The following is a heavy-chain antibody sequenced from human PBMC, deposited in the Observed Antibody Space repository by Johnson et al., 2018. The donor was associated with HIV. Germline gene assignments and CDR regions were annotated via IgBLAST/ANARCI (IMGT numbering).Heavy chain of an antibody. CDR2: ISSSGSTI. D-gene: IGHD2-21*02. J-gene: IGHJ3*02. V-gene: IGHV3-11*04. CDR1: GFTFSDYY. Sequence: QAQLVESGGGLVKPGGSLRLSCAASGFTFSDYYMSWIRQAPGTGLEWVSYISSSGSTIYYAASVKGRFTISRDNAKNSLYLQMNSLRAEDTAVYYCARDRHCGGDCYTDDAFDIWGQGTMVTVSS. CDR3: ARDRHCGGDCYTDDAFDI.